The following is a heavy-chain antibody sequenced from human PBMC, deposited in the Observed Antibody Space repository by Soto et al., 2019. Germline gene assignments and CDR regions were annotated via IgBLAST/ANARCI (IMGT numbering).Heavy chain of an antibody. CDR3: ARLYSGYAGGYQYYYGMEV. CDR2: IYYSGST. D-gene: IGHD5-12*01. J-gene: IGHJ6*02. Sequence: PSETLSLTCTVSGGSISSYYWSWIRQPPGKGLEWIGYIYYSGSTNYNPSLKSRVTISVDTSKNQFSLKLSSVTAADKDVYYCARLYSGYAGGYQYYYGMEVWGQGPTVT. CDR1: GGSISSYY. V-gene: IGHV4-59*01.